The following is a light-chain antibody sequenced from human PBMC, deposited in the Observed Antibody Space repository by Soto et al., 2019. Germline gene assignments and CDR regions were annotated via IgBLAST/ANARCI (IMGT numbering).Light chain of an antibody. V-gene: IGLV1-40*01. CDR2: EDI. CDR3: QSYDSSLSGVV. J-gene: IGLJ2*01. CDR1: SSNSGARYE. Sequence: QSVLTQPPSVSGAPGQTVTISCTGTSSNSGARYEVHWYQQLPGTAPKLLIYEDIKRPSGIPDRFSGSKSGASASLAITGLLSEDEAEYYCQSYDSSLSGVVFGGGTQLTVL.